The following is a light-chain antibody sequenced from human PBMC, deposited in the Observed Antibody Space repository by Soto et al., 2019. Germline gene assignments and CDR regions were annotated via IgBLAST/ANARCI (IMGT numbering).Light chain of an antibody. CDR2: GAS. J-gene: IGKJ5*01. CDR1: QSVSNNY. Sequence: EIVLTQSPGTLSLSPVERATLSCRASQSVSNNYLAWYQQKPGQAPRLLIYGASNRATGIPDRFSGSGSGTDFTLTISSLQPEDFATYYCQQSYSTPSFGQGTRLEIK. CDR3: QQSYSTPS. V-gene: IGKV3-20*01.